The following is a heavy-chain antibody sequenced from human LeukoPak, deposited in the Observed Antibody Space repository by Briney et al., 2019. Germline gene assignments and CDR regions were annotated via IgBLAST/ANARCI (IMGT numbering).Heavy chain of an antibody. V-gene: IGHV4-39*01. J-gene: IGHJ4*02. D-gene: IGHD5-12*01. CDR3: ALTRGYSGYGYDY. CDR2: IYYSGST. CDR1: GGSISSSSYY. Sequence: PSETLSLTCTVSGGSISSSSYYWGWIRQPPGKGLEWIGSIYYSGSTYYNPSLKSRVTISVDTSKNQFSLKLSSVTAADTAVYYCALTRGYSGYGYDYWGQGTLVTVSS.